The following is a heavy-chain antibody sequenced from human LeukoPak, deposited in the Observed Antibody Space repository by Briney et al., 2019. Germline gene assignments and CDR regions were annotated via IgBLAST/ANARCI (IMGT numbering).Heavy chain of an antibody. J-gene: IGHJ4*02. D-gene: IGHD3-22*01. Sequence: SETLPLTCTVSGGSISSYYWSWIRQPPGKGLEWIGYIYYSGSTNYNPSLKSRVTISVDTSKNQFSLKLSSVTAADTAVYYCAREGMDYDSSGYFNWGQGTLVTVSS. CDR1: GGSISSYY. V-gene: IGHV4-59*01. CDR2: IYYSGST. CDR3: AREGMDYDSSGYFN.